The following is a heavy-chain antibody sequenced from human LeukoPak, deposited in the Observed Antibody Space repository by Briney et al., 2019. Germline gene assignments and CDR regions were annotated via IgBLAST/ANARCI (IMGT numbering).Heavy chain of an antibody. CDR2: MIPIFGTA. D-gene: IGHD2-2*01. V-gene: IGHV1-69*13. CDR3: ARDRVLGRGSTSCLDV. Sequence: SVKVSCKASGGTFSSYAISWVRQAPGQGLEWMGGMIPIFGTANYAQKFQGRVTITADESTSTAYMELSSLRSEDTAVYYCARDRVLGRGSTSCLDVWGQGTTVTVSS. J-gene: IGHJ6*02. CDR1: GGTFSSYA.